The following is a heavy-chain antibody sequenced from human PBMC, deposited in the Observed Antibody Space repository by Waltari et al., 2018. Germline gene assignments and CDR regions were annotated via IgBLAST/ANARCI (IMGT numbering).Heavy chain of an antibody. J-gene: IGHJ4*02. Sequence: EVQLVESGGGLVKPGGSLRLSCAASGFTFSSYSMNWVRQAPGKGQEWAPSIRSSSSYIYYADSVKGRFTISRDNAKNSLYLQMNSLRAEDTAVYYCARDVAAAATPVFDYWGQGTLVTVSS. CDR3: ARDVAAAATPVFDY. CDR1: GFTFSSYS. D-gene: IGHD6-13*01. V-gene: IGHV3-21*01. CDR2: IRSSSSYI.